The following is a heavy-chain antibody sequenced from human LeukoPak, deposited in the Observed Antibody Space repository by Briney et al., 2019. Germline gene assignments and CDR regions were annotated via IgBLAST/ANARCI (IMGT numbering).Heavy chain of an antibody. D-gene: IGHD2-2*01. V-gene: IGHV4-59*01. J-gene: IGHJ6*03. CDR1: GGSISSYY. CDR2: IYYSGST. CDR3: ARIVVVPAAKYYYYYYMDV. Sequence: PSETLSLTCTVSGGSISSYYWSWIRQPPGKGLEWIGYIYYSGSTNYNPSLKSRVTISVDTSKNQFSLKLSSVTAADTAVYYCARIVVVPAAKYYYYYYMDVWGKGTTVTVSS.